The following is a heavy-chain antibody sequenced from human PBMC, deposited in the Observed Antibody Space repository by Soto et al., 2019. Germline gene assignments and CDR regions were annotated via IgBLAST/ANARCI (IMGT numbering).Heavy chain of an antibody. CDR3: TKDKEPDGVWDFDY. J-gene: IGHJ4*02. V-gene: IGHV3-33*06. CDR2: IWYDGSNK. D-gene: IGHD4-17*01. CDR1: GFTFSSYG. Sequence: GGSLRLSCAASGFTFSSYGMHWVRQAPGKGLEWVAVIWYDGSNKYYADSVKGRFTISRDTSKNTLFLQMNSLRAEDTAMYFCTKDKEPDGVWDFDYWGLGTLVPVSS.